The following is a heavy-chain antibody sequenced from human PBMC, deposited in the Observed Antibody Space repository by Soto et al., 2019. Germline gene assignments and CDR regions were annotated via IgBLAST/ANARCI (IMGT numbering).Heavy chain of an antibody. J-gene: IGHJ4*02. CDR2: ITPFSGDV. V-gene: IGHV1-45*02. CDR1: GNTFTYRY. Sequence: QMQLVQSGAEVKKTGSSVTVSCKALGNTFTYRYLHWVRQAPGQALEWMGWITPFSGDVHYAQKFQERVTITRDRSINTAYMQMSSLRSEDTAMYFCASGGAGSGPFTWELPDHWGQETLVTVSS. CDR3: ASGGAGSGPFTWELPDH. D-gene: IGHD1-26*01.